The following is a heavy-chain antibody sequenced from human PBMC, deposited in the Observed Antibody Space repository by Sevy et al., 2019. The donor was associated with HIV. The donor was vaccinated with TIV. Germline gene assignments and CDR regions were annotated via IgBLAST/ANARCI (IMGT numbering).Heavy chain of an antibody. D-gene: IGHD6-13*01. CDR3: AREFRVPSSKGGGNWFDP. Sequence: ASVKVSCKASGYTFTSYHMHWVRQAPGQGLEWMGIINPSGGSTSYAQKFQGRVTMTRDTSTSTVYMELSSLRSEDTAVYYCAREFRVPSSKGGGNWFDPWGQGTLVTVSS. J-gene: IGHJ5*02. CDR2: INPSGGST. V-gene: IGHV1-46*03. CDR1: GYTFTSYH.